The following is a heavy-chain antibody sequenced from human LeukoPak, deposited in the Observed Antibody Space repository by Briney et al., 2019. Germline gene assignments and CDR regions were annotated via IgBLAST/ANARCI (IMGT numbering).Heavy chain of an antibody. CDR1: GFTFSSYS. Sequence: GGSLRLSCAASGFTFSSYSMNWVRQAVGKGLEWVSYISASSSSIYYADSVKGRFTISRDNAKNSLYLQMNSLRDEDTAVYYCARRAAGRPGADYFQHWGQGILVTVSS. D-gene: IGHD3-10*01. J-gene: IGHJ1*01. CDR3: ARRAAGRPGADYFQH. CDR2: ISASSSSI. V-gene: IGHV3-48*02.